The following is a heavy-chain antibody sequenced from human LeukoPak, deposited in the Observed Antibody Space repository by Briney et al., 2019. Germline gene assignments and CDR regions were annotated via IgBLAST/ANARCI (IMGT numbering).Heavy chain of an antibody. D-gene: IGHD2-2*02. Sequence: ASVKVSCKASGYSFTSHNLHWVRQAPGQSLQWMGWINPGNGDTQSSQEFQGRLTITRDTSASTAYMELSGLRYDDMAVYYCTLYNFWGQGTLVTVSS. CDR2: INPGNGDT. CDR3: TLYNF. CDR1: GYSFTSHN. V-gene: IGHV1-3*03. J-gene: IGHJ4*02.